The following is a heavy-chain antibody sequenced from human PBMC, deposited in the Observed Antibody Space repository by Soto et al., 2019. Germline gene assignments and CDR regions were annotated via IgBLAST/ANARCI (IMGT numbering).Heavy chain of an antibody. D-gene: IGHD6-19*01. CDR3: AKTANGWFSAFDI. J-gene: IGHJ3*02. CDR1: GFTFSSYA. Sequence: DVQLLESGGGLVQPGGSLRLSCAASGFTFSSYAMSWVRQAPGKGLEWVSAISGSGGTTYYADSVKGRFTFSRDNSQNTLYLQMHSLRAEDTAVYDCAKTANGWFSAFDIWGQGTMVTVS. V-gene: IGHV3-23*01. CDR2: ISGSGGTT.